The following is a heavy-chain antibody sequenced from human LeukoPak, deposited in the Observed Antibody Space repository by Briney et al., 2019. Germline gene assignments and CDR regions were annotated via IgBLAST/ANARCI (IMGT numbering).Heavy chain of an antibody. J-gene: IGHJ6*02. D-gene: IGHD6-6*01. CDR1: GFTFSSYA. CDR3: AKALSSSWTGMDV. V-gene: IGHV3-23*01. Sequence: GRSLRLSCAASGFTFSSYAMSWVRQAPGKGLEWVSAISGSGGSTYYADSVKGRFTISRDNSKNTLYLQMNSLRAEDTAVYYCAKALSSSWTGMDVWGQGTTVTVSS. CDR2: ISGSGGST.